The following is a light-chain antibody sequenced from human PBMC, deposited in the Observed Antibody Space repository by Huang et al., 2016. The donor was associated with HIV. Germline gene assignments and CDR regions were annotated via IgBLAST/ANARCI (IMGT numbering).Light chain of an antibody. CDR3: QQYNNWPPYT. V-gene: IGKV3-15*01. J-gene: IGKJ2*01. CDR1: QSVSSN. Sequence: EIVMTQSPATLSVSPGERAPLPCRASQSVSSNLAWYQQKPGQAPRLLSCGASTRATGIPARLSGSGSGTEFTLTISSLRSEDFAVYDCQQYNNWPPYTFGQGTKLEIK. CDR2: GAS.